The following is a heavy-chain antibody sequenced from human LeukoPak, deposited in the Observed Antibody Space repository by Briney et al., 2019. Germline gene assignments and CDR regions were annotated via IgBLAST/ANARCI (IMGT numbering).Heavy chain of an antibody. D-gene: IGHD6-19*01. V-gene: IGHV1-2*02. CDR3: ARAIGWYYLDY. Sequence: ASVKVSCKASGYTFTGPYIHWARQAPGQGLEWVGWINPNSGGTNYAQNFQGRVTMTRDTSISTAYMELSRLRSDDTAVYYCARAIGWYYLDYWGQGTLVTVSS. CDR1: GYTFTGPY. CDR2: INPNSGGT. J-gene: IGHJ4*02.